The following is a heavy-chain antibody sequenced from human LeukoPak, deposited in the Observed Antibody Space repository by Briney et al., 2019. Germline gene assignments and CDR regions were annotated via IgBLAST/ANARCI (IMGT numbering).Heavy chain of an antibody. D-gene: IGHD3-22*01. Sequence: ASVKVSCKVSGYTLTELSMHWVRQAPGKGLEWMGGFDPEDGETIYARKFQGRVTMTEDTSTDTAYMELSSLRSEDTAVYYCATPTYYYDSSGYYWGQGTLVTVSS. CDR1: GYTLTELS. CDR2: FDPEDGET. V-gene: IGHV1-24*01. J-gene: IGHJ4*02. CDR3: ATPTYYYDSSGYY.